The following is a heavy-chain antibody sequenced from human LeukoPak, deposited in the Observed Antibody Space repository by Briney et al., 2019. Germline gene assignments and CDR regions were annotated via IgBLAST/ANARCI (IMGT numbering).Heavy chain of an antibody. V-gene: IGHV3-21*01. J-gene: IGHJ4*02. CDR3: ARAEERNDYVWGSYRKGFPYYFDY. Sequence: GGSLRLSCAASGFTFSSYSMNWVRQAPGKGLEWVSSISSSSSYIYYADSVKGRFTISRDNAKNSLYLQMNSLRAEDTAVYYCARAEERNDYVWGSYRKGFPYYFDYWGQGTLVTVSS. CDR1: GFTFSSYS. CDR2: ISSSSSYI. D-gene: IGHD3-16*02.